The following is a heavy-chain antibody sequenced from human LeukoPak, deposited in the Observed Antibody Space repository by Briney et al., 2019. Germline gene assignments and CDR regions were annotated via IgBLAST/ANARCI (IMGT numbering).Heavy chain of an antibody. CDR1: GFTFSDYY. CDR3: ARGSGSYAYYYYYMDV. CDR2: ISSSGTTI. J-gene: IGHJ6*03. Sequence: PGGSLRLSCAASGFTFSDYYMSWIRQAPVKGLEWVSYISSSGTTIYYADSVKGRFTISRDNAKNSLYLQMNSLRAEDTAVYYCARGSGSYAYYYYYMDVWGKGTTVTVSS. V-gene: IGHV3-11*04. D-gene: IGHD1-26*01.